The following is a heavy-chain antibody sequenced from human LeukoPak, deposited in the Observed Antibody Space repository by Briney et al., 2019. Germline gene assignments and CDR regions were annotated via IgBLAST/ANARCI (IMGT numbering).Heavy chain of an antibody. CDR1: GGSFSGYY. J-gene: IGHJ3*02. CDR3: ARGVGTPNDAFDI. CDR2: INHSGST. Sequence: SETLSLTCAVYGGSFSGYYWSWIRQPPGKGLEWIGEINHSGSTNYNPSLKSRVTISVDTSKNQFSLKLSSVTAADTAVYDCARGVGTPNDAFDIWGQGTMVTVSS. V-gene: IGHV4-34*01. D-gene: IGHD2-15*01.